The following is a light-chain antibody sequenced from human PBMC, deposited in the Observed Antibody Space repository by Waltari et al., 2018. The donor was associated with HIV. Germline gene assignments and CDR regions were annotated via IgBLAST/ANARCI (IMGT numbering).Light chain of an antibody. CDR1: RNIRNN. CDR3: QQYSRWPPTWT. Sequence: EVVMTQSPGTLSVSPGERATLSCSSSRNIRNNLAWYQQKPGQAPRLLFYAASARATGVPARFGGSGSCTEFTLTISGLQSEDFAIYYCQQYSRWPPTWTFGQGTKVDVK. V-gene: IGKV3-15*01. J-gene: IGKJ1*01. CDR2: AAS.